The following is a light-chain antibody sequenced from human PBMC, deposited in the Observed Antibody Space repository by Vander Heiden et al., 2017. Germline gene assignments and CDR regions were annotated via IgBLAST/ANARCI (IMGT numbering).Light chain of an antibody. CDR2: DDS. J-gene: IGLJ3*02. CDR1: NIENKA. CDR3: QVWASSSDPVV. V-gene: IGLV3-21*02. Sequence: SYVLTQPPSVAVAPGETARITGGGNNIENKAVHWYQQKPGLAPVLVVCDDSDRPSGIPEQISGSSSGNTATLTISRVEAADEADYYCQVWASSSDPVVIDGGTKLTVL.